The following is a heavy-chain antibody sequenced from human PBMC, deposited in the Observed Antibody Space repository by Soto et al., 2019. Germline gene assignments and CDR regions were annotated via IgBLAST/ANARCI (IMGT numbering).Heavy chain of an antibody. D-gene: IGHD3-22*01. J-gene: IGHJ4*02. CDR3: AKDYYYDSSGYPGYFDY. CDR1: GFTFSSYA. Sequence: PGGSLRLSCAASGFTFSSYAMSWVRQAPGKGLEWVSAISGSGGSTYYADSVKGRFTISRDNSKNTLYLQMNSLRAEDTAVYYCAKDYYYDSSGYPGYFDYWGQGTLVTVSS. V-gene: IGHV3-23*01. CDR2: ISGSGGST.